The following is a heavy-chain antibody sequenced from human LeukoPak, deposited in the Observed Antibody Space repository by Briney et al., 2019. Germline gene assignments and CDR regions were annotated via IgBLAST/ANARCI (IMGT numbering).Heavy chain of an antibody. V-gene: IGHV3-30-3*01. CDR1: GFTFSSYA. J-gene: IGHJ4*02. CDR3: ARAGLGASSDI. Sequence: GRSLRLSCAASGFTFSSYAMHWVRQAPGKGLEWVAVISYDGSNKYYADSVKGRFTIPRDNSKNTLYLQMNSLRDEDTAVYYCARAGLGASSDIWGQGTLVTVSS. CDR2: ISYDGSNK. D-gene: IGHD1-26*01.